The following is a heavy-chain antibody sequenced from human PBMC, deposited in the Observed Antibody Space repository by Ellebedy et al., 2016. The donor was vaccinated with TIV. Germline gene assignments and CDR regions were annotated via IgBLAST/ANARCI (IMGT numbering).Heavy chain of an antibody. V-gene: IGHV1-18*04. CDR1: GYTFTSYG. J-gene: IGHJ3*02. D-gene: IGHD4-17*01. CDR2: ISAYNGNT. Sequence: ASVKVSXKASGYTFTSYGISWVRQAPGQGLEWMGWISAYNGNTNYAQKLQGRVTMTTDTSTSTAYMELRSLRSGDTAVYYCARDWTVTTYDAFDIWGQGTMVTVSS. CDR3: ARDWTVTTYDAFDI.